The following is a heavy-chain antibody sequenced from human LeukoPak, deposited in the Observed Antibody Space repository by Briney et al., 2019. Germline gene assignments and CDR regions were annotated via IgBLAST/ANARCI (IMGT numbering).Heavy chain of an antibody. V-gene: IGHV3-30*03. J-gene: IGHJ4*02. CDR3: ARGPYISSWYHYFDY. Sequence: GGSLRLSCAASGFTFSSYAMSWVRQAPGKGLEWVAVISYDGSNKYYADSVKGRFTISRDNSKNTLYLQMNSLRAEDTAVYYCARGPYISSWYHYFDYWGQGTLVTVSS. CDR1: GFTFSSYA. CDR2: ISYDGSNK. D-gene: IGHD6-13*01.